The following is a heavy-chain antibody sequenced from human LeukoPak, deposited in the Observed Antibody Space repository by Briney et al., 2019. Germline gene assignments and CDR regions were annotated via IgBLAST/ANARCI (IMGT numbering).Heavy chain of an antibody. CDR1: GFTFSSYA. V-gene: IGHV3-23*01. CDR2: ISGSGGST. CDR3: AKDNSLGAPIREVRSGHYIDDFDI. J-gene: IGHJ3*02. D-gene: IGHD2/OR15-2a*01. Sequence: GGSLRLSCAASGFTFSSYAMSWVRQAPGKGLEWVSAISGSGGSTSYADSVKGRFTISRDNTKNTLYLQMTSLRAEDTAVYYCAKDNSLGAPIREVRSGHYIDDFDIWGQGKVVTVSS.